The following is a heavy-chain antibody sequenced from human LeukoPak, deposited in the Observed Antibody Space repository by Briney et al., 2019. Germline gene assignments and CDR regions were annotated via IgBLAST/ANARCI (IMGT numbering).Heavy chain of an antibody. CDR1: GFTFSSYG. J-gene: IGHJ4*02. CDR3: AKGVVATTGDYFDY. Sequence: PGGSLRLSCAASGFTFSSYGMHWVRQAPGKGLEWVAVISYDGSNKYYADSVKGRFTISRDNSKNTLYLQMNSLRAEDTAVYYCAKGVVATTGDYFDYWGQGTPVTVSS. CDR2: ISYDGSNK. V-gene: IGHV3-30*18. D-gene: IGHD2-15*01.